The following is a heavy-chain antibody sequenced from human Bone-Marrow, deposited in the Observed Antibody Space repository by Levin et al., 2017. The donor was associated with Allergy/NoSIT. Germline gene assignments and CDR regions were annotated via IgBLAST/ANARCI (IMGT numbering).Heavy chain of an antibody. CDR3: ARDTGGWWFDP. CDR1: GSTTSLFY. D-gene: IGHD3-16*01. J-gene: IGHJ5*02. V-gene: IGHV4-59*01. CDR2: INYSGTT. Sequence: PSETLSLSCTVSGSTTSLFYWNWIRQTPGKGLEWIGYINYSGTTKYNPSLRSRVTISLDTSKSQFSLLLTSVTAADTAVYYCARDTGGWWFDPWGQGTLVTVSS.